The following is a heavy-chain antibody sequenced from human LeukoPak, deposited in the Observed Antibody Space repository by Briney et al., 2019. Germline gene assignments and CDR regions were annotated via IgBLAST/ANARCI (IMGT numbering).Heavy chain of an antibody. Sequence: APVTVSCKASGYTFTGYYMHWVRQAPGQGLEGMGWINPNSGGTNYAQKFQGRVTITTDTSISTAYMGLSRLRSDDTAVYYCARVRKYYYDSSGYSEGGFDYWGQGTLVTVSS. V-gene: IGHV1-2*02. CDR3: ARVRKYYYDSSGYSEGGFDY. J-gene: IGHJ4*02. D-gene: IGHD3-22*01. CDR2: INPNSGGT. CDR1: GYTFTGYY.